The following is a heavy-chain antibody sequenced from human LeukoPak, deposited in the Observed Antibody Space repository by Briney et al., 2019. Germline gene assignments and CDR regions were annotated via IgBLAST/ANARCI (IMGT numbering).Heavy chain of an antibody. CDR2: ISGSGGST. J-gene: IGHJ4*02. V-gene: IGHV3-23*01. D-gene: IGHD4-17*01. CDR3: AKGVAGYGAHFDY. CDR1: GFTFSSYA. Sequence: PGGSLRLSCAASGFTFSSYAMSWVRQAPGKGLEWVSAISGSGGSTYYADSVKGRFTISRDNSKDTLYLQMNSLRAEDTAVYYCAKGVAGYGAHFDYWGQGTLVTVSS.